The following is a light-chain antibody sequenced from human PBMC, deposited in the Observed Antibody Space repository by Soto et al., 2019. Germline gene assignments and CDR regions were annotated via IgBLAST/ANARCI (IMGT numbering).Light chain of an antibody. CDR3: CSYAGSSTPVV. V-gene: IGLV2-23*02. J-gene: IGLJ2*01. Sequence: QSALTQPASVSGSPGQSITISCTGTSSDVGSYNLVSWYQQHPGKAPKLMIYEVSKRPSGVSNRFSGSKSGNTASLTISGLQAEDEADDYCCSYAGSSTPVVFGGGTKLTVL. CDR2: EVS. CDR1: SSDVGSYNL.